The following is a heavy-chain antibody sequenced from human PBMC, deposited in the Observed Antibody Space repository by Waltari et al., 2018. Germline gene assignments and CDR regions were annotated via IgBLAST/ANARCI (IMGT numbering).Heavy chain of an antibody. J-gene: IGHJ5*02. CDR3: VREPSSSEGLDL. V-gene: IGHV4-39*07. Sequence: QPQLQESGPGLVKPSETLSLTCTVSGGSVSSSSYYWGWVRQSPGKGLEWIGSGFYPGKTYHHPSLTRRFTISVDASKNQFSLSVNSVTAADTAVYYCVREPSSSEGLDLWGQGSLVYVSS. D-gene: IGHD6-6*01. CDR2: GFYPGKT. CDR1: GGSVSSSSYY.